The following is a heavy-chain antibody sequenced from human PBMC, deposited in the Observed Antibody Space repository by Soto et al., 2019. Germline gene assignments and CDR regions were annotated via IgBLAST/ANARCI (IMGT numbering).Heavy chain of an antibody. CDR2: ISASGGST. CDR1: GFTFSNYA. Sequence: PGGSLRLSCAASGFTFSNYALAWVRQAPGRGLEWVSSISASGGSTYYAVSVKGRFTISRDNSKNTLYLQMNSLRAEDTAVYYCAKALASAGLDYWGQGTLVTVSS. V-gene: IGHV3-23*01. D-gene: IGHD6-13*01. CDR3: AKALASAGLDY. J-gene: IGHJ4*02.